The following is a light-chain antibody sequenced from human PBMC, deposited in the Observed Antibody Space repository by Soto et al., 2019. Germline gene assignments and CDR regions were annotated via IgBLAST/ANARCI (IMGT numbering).Light chain of an antibody. CDR3: QQSYNTPLT. V-gene: IGKV1-39*01. CDR2: VTS. Sequence: DIQMTQSPSSLSASVGDRVTITCRASQSISSYFNWYQQKPGKAPKLLISVTSTLQSGVPSRFSGSASGTAFTLIISSLQAEDFATYYCQQSYNTPLTFGGGTKVEVK. CDR1: QSISSY. J-gene: IGKJ4*01.